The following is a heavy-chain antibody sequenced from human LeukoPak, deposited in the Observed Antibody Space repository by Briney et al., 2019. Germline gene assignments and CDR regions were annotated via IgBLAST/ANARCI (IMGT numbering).Heavy chain of an antibody. J-gene: IGHJ4*02. CDR3: ARAIAAAGIFFDY. V-gene: IGHV3-7*04. Sequence: GGSLRLSCAAAGFTISSYCMSWVRQAPGKGLEWVANIKYDGSEVHYVDSVKGRFTISRDIVKDSLFLQMNSLRAEDTAVYYCARAIAAAGIFFDYWGQGALVTVYS. D-gene: IGHD6-13*01. CDR1: GFTISSYC. CDR2: IKYDGSEV.